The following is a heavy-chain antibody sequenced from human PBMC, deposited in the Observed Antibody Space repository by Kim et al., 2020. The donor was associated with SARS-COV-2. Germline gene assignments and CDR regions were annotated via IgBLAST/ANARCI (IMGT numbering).Heavy chain of an antibody. Sequence: GGSLRLSCAGSGFTFSNYMRCVRQAPGEGLEEVLAIIDSGGSTYYAAAVKGRFTISSDNSKNTVYMQMASRRADDTAVYYCSREYVVRRRTLAFDLWGQGNVVTVSS. V-gene: IGHV3-23*01. CDR2: IIDSGGST. CDR1: GFTFSNY. D-gene: IGHD3-10*01. J-gene: IGHJ3*01. CDR3: SREYVVRRRTLAFDL.